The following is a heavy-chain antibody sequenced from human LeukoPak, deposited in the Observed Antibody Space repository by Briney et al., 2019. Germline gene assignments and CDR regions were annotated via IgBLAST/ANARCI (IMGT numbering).Heavy chain of an antibody. Sequence: PSETLSLTCTASGGSISSYYWSWIRQPPGKGLEWIGEINHSGSTNYNPSLKSRVTISVDTSKNQFSLKLSSVTAADTAVYYCARLRIAARRPKTSALDYWGQGTLVTVSS. CDR2: INHSGST. J-gene: IGHJ4*02. D-gene: IGHD6-6*01. CDR1: GGSISSYY. V-gene: IGHV4-34*01. CDR3: ARLRIAARRPKTSALDY.